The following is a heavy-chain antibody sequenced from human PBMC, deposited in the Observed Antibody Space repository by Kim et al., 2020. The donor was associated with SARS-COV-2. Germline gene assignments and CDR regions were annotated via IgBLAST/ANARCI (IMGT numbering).Heavy chain of an antibody. CDR3: ARTGSGRGNYFDY. Sequence: GGSLRLSCAASGFTFSSYEMNWVRQAPGKGLEWVSYISSRGMTKYYGDSVKGRFTISRDNAKNSVYLQMNSLRAEDTAVYYCARTGSGRGNYFDYWGQGTLVTVSS. J-gene: IGHJ4*02. CDR2: ISSRGMTK. V-gene: IGHV3-48*03. D-gene: IGHD2-15*01. CDR1: GFTFSSYE.